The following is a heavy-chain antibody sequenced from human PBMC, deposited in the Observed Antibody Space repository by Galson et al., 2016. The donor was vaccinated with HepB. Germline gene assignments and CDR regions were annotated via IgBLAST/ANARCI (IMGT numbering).Heavy chain of an antibody. Sequence: SLRLSCAASGFTFSSYWMHWVRQVPGKGLVMVARTNADGSDTGYADSVKGRFTISRDNAKNTLYLQMNTLRAEDTAVYYCARDSLTYTGSYLYSWGQGTLVTVSS. D-gene: IGHD1-26*01. CDR2: TNADGSDT. J-gene: IGHJ4*02. CDR1: GFTFSSYW. V-gene: IGHV3-74*01. CDR3: ARDSLTYTGSYLYS.